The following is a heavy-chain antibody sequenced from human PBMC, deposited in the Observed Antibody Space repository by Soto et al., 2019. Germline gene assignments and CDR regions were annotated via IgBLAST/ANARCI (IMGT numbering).Heavy chain of an antibody. CDR3: ARWWSGSRQGFDP. V-gene: IGHV4-31*03. D-gene: IGHD3-3*01. Sequence: QVQLQESGPGLVKPSQTLSLTCTVSGGSISSGDYYWSWISQHPGKGLEWIGYIYYSGSTYYNPSLQSRVTISVDTSKNQFSLKLSSVTAADTAVYYCARWWSGSRQGFDPWGQGTLVTVSS. CDR1: GGSISSGDYY. J-gene: IGHJ5*02. CDR2: IYYSGST.